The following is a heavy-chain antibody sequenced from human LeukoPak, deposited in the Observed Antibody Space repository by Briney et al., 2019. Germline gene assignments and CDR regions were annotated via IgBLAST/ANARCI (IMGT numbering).Heavy chain of an antibody. Sequence: PGGSLRLSCAASGFTFSSYSMNWVRQAPGKGLEWVSSISSSSSYIYYADSVKGRFTISRDNAKNSLYLQMNSLRAEDTAVYYCARSPLRSLEWRHGAFDIWGQGTMVTVSS. CDR3: ARSPLRSLEWRHGAFDI. D-gene: IGHD3-3*01. CDR1: GFTFSSYS. CDR2: ISSSSSYI. V-gene: IGHV3-21*01. J-gene: IGHJ3*02.